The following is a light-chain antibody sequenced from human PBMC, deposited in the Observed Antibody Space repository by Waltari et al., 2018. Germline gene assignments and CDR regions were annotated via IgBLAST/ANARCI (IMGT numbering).Light chain of an antibody. Sequence: DIQMTQSPSTLSASVVDRITITCRTSQSVKNNLAWYQQKPGKAPKVLIHKASRLEGGVPSRFRSSGYGTEFTLTISSLQPDDFATYYCQEYDSLPVTFGGGTRVEIK. CDR2: KAS. J-gene: IGKJ4*01. CDR1: QSVKNN. CDR3: QEYDSLPVT. V-gene: IGKV1-5*03.